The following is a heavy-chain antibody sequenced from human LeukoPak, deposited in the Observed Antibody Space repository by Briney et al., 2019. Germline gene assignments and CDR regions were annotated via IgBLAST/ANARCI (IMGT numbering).Heavy chain of an antibody. CDR1: GFTFSSYS. V-gene: IGHV3-48*01. J-gene: IGHJ6*03. CDR3: ARARDVVVIAYYYYMDV. D-gene: IGHD2-21*01. CDR2: ISSISSTI. Sequence: TGGSLRLSCAASGFTFSSYSLNWVRQAPGKGLEWVSYISSISSTIYYADSVKGRFTISRDNAKNSLYLQMNSLRAEDTAVYYCARARDVVVIAYYYYMDVWGKGTTVTVSS.